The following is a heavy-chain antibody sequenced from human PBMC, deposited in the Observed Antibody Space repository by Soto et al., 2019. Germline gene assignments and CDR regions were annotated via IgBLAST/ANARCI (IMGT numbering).Heavy chain of an antibody. CDR3: AMPGVAVAGNYYYYGMDV. D-gene: IGHD6-19*01. CDR2: FDPEDGET. Sequence: ASVKVSCKVSGYTLTELSMHWVRQAPGKGLEWMGGFDPEDGETIYAQKFQGRVTMTEDTSTDTAYMELSSLRSEDTAVYYCAMPGVAVAGNYYYYGMDVWGQGTTVTVSS. CDR1: GYTLTELS. J-gene: IGHJ6*02. V-gene: IGHV1-24*01.